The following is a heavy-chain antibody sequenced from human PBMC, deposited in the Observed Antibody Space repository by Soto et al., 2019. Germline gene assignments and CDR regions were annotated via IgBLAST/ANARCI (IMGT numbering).Heavy chain of an antibody. D-gene: IGHD3-16*02. V-gene: IGHV5-51*01. CDR2: IYPGDSDT. CDR3: ARRPYDYVWGSYRENYYYGMDV. CDR1: GYSVSSYW. Sequence: SEALQISGKGCGYSVSSYWIGCVRQMPGKGLEWMGIIYPGDSDTRYSPSFQGQVTISADKSISTAYLQWSSLKASDTAMYYCARRPYDYVWGSYRENYYYGMDVWGQGTTVTVSS. J-gene: IGHJ6*02.